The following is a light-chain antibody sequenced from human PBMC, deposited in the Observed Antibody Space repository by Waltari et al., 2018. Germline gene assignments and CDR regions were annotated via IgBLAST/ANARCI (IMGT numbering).Light chain of an antibody. CDR1: HVVNKF. V-gene: IGKV1-9*01. J-gene: IGKJ5*01. CDR2: GVS. CDR3: QQLNDFPIT. Sequence: IQLTQSPSSLSASVGDRVTITCRASHVVNKFLAWYQQKPGKAPKRLIYGVSTLHSGVPSRFSGSGSGTDFSLTITSLQPEDFATYYCQQLNDFPITFGQGTRLEIK.